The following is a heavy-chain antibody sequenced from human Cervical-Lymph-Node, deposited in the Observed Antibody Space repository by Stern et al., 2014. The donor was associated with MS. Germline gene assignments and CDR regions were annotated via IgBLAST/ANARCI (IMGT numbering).Heavy chain of an antibody. J-gene: IGHJ6*02. CDR3: ARDGGSGSVGNYGLEV. Sequence: QVQLVQSGAEVKEPGSSVKVSCKTSGATYSSLTMHWVRQAPGQGPEWMGGIIPMFGTANYAQKFQGRVTITADESTSSFYMELRSLRSEDTAIYYCARDGGSGSVGNYGLEVWGQGTTVAVYS. CDR1: GATYSSLT. D-gene: IGHD3-16*01. CDR2: IIPMFGTA. V-gene: IGHV1-69*01.